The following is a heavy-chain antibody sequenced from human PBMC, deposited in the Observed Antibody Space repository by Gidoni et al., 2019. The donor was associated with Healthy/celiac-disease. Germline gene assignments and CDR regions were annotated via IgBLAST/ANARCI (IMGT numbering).Heavy chain of an antibody. CDR2: ISGSGGST. J-gene: IGHJ4*02. V-gene: IGHV3-23*01. D-gene: IGHD3-16*02. CDR3: AKVPLMITFGGVIGSFDY. Sequence: EVQMLESGGGLVQPGGSLRLSCAASGHTCSRYAMSWVLQAPGKGLEGVSAISGSGGSTYYADSVKGPCTISRYNSTNTLYLQMNSLRAEDTAVYYCAKVPLMITFGGVIGSFDYWGQGTRVTVSS. CDR1: GHTCSRYA.